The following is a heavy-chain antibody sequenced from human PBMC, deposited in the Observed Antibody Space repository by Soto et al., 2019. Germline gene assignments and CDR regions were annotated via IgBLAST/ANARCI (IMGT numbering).Heavy chain of an antibody. D-gene: IGHD3-3*02. V-gene: IGHV3-23*01. Sequence: EVQLLESGGELVQPGGSLRLSCAASGFTFTSHTMNCVRQAPGKGLEWVSAIVGSGDDTSYADSVKGRFTISRDNSKNTLYLQMSSLRAEDTAVYYCARGPTQGIWYFDSWGQGTLVTVSP. CDR2: IVGSGDDT. J-gene: IGHJ4*02. CDR1: GFTFTSHT. CDR3: ARGPTQGIWYFDS.